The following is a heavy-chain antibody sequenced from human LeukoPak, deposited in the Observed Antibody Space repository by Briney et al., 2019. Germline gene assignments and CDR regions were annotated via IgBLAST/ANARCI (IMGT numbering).Heavy chain of an antibody. Sequence: NPSETLSLTCAVYSGSFSGYYWSWIRQPPGKGLEWIGEINHSGSTNYNPSLKSRVTISVDTSKNQFSLKLSSVTAADTAVYYCARATGVPAAIGERGYYYYMDVWGKGTTVTVSS. CDR3: ARATGVPAAIGERGYYYYMDV. J-gene: IGHJ6*03. CDR2: INHSGST. V-gene: IGHV4-34*01. CDR1: SGSFSGYY. D-gene: IGHD2-2*02.